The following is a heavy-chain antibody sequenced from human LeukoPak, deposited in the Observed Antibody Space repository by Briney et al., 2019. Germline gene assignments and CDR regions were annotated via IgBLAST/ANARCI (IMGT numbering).Heavy chain of an antibody. D-gene: IGHD3-16*01. J-gene: IGHJ5*02. Sequence: ASVKVSFKASGYTFSGYYMHWVRQAPGQGLEWMGWINPNSGGTKYVQKFQGRVTMTRDTSISTAYMELSRLRSDDTAVYYCASGRLASFFDPWGQGTLVTVSS. CDR2: INPNSGGT. CDR3: ASGRLASFFDP. CDR1: GYTFSGYY. V-gene: IGHV1-2*02.